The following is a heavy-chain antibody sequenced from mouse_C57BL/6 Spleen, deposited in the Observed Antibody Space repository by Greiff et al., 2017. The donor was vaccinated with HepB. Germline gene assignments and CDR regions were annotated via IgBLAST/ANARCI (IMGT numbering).Heavy chain of an antibody. V-gene: IGHV5-16*01. CDR2: INYDGSST. J-gene: IGHJ2*01. CDR3: ARDAAQAPFDY. CDR1: GFTFSDYY. Sequence: EVQLVESEGGLVQPGSSMKLSCTASGFTFSDYYMAWVRQVPEKGLEWVANINYDGSSTYYLDSLKSRFIISRDNAKNILYLQMSSLKSEDTATYYCARDAAQAPFDYWGQGTTLTVSS. D-gene: IGHD3-2*02.